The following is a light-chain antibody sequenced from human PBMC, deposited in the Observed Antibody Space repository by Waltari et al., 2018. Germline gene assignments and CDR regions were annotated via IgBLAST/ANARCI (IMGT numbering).Light chain of an antibody. Sequence: DIQMTQSPSSLSASVGDRVTITCRASQGISNSLAWYQQKAGKAPKLLLSGAARLESGVQSRFSGSGSGTHYTLTISSLQPEDFATYYCQQYYSMWTFGQGTKVEVK. CDR1: QGISNS. CDR2: GAA. V-gene: IGKV1-NL1*01. J-gene: IGKJ1*01. CDR3: QQYYSMWT.